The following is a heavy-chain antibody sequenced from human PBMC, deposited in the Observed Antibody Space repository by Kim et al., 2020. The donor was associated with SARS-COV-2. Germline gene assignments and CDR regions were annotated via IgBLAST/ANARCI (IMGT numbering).Heavy chain of an antibody. V-gene: IGHV4-39*01. CDR3: ARRPRSSHFDY. CDR2: IFYSGST. Sequence: SETLSPTCTVSGGSISGNTDYWDWMRQPPGKGLEWIGNIFYSGSTYYNPSLHSRVTISVDTSKNQLSLRLSSVTAADTAVYYCARRPRSSHFDYWGQGAL. J-gene: IGHJ4*02. CDR1: GGSISGNTDY.